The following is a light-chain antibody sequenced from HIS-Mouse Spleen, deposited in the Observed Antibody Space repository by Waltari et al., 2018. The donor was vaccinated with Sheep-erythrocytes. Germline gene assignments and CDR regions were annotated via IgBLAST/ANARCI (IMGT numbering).Light chain of an antibody. J-gene: IGKJ1*01. CDR2: DAS. Sequence: EIVFTQSPATLSLSPGHRATLSCRASQSVSSYLAWYQQKPGQAPRLLNYDASNRATGIPARFSGSGSGTDFTLTISSLEPEDFAVYYCQQRSNWPPTFGQGTKVEIK. CDR3: QQRSNWPPT. CDR1: QSVSSY. V-gene: IGKV3-11*01.